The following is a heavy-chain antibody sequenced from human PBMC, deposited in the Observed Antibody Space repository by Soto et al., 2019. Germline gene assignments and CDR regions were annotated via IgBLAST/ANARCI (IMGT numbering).Heavy chain of an antibody. CDR3: TRDLGYCSGGSCYSYY. D-gene: IGHD2-15*01. Sequence: EVQLVESGGGLVQPGRSLRLSCTASGFTFGDYAMSWVRQAPGKGLEWVGFIRSKAYGGTTEYAASVKGRFTISRDDFKSIAYLQMNSLKTEDTAVYYCTRDLGYCSGGSCYSYYWGQGTLVTVSS. CDR2: IRSKAYGGTT. V-gene: IGHV3-49*04. J-gene: IGHJ4*02. CDR1: GFTFGDYA.